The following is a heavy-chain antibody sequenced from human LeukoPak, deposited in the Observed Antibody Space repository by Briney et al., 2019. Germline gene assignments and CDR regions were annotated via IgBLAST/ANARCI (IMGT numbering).Heavy chain of an antibody. CDR1: GGSISSYY. J-gene: IGHJ4*02. CDR3: ASRPYYYAFDY. CDR2: IYYSGST. Sequence: SETLSLTCTVSGGSISSYYWSWIRQPPGKGLEWIGYIYYSGSTYYNPSLKSRVTISVDTSKNQFSLKLSSVTAADTAVYYCASRPYYYAFDYWGQGTLVTVSS. D-gene: IGHD3-10*01. V-gene: IGHV4-59*06.